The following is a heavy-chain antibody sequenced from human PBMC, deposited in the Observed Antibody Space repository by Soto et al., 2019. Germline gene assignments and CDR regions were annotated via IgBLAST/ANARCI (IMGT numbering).Heavy chain of an antibody. D-gene: IGHD1-7*01. CDR2: IYWDDDK. CDR1: GFSLNTSGVG. J-gene: IGHJ4*02. Sequence: SGPTLVNPTQTLTLTCTFSGFSLNTSGVGVGWIRQPPGKALEWLVFIYWDDDKRYSPSLKSRLTITRDTSKNQVVLTMTNMDPVDTATYYCAHRHLTGTFFDYWGQGTLVTVSS. V-gene: IGHV2-5*02. CDR3: AHRHLTGTFFDY.